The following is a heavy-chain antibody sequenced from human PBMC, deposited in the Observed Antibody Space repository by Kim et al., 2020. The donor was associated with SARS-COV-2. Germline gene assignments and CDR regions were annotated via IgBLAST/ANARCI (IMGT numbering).Heavy chain of an antibody. CDR1: GFTFSSYA. V-gene: IGHV3-30-3*01. D-gene: IGHD6-13*01. Sequence: GGSLRLSCAASGFTFSSYAMHWVRQAPGKGLEWVAVISYDGSNKYYADSVKGRFTISIDNSKNTLYLQMNSLRAEDTAVYYCARDHSSSLCDYWGQGTLVTVSS. CDR2: ISYDGSNK. J-gene: IGHJ4*02. CDR3: ARDHSSSLCDY.